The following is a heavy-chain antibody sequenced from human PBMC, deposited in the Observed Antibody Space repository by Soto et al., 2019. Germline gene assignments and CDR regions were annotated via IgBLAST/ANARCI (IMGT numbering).Heavy chain of an antibody. CDR2: IYRDGTT. CDR3: ARAPTITTNYDS. Sequence: QSEGSLRLSCVASGFSVSSNYLSWVRQAPGQGLEWVSIIYRDGTTYYADSVEGRFTISRDNFKNTLYLQMDSLRADDTAVYYCARAPTITTNYDSWGQGTLVTVSS. CDR1: GFSVSSNY. J-gene: IGHJ4*02. V-gene: IGHV3-53*01. D-gene: IGHD4-4*01.